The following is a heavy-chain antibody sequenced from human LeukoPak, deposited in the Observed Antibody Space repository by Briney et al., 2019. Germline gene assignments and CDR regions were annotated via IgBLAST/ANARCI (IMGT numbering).Heavy chain of an antibody. CDR2: IFYSGNT. CDR1: GGSISCGDYY. V-gene: IGHV4-30-4*01. Sequence: SQTLSLTCTVSGGSISCGDYYWSWIRQPPGKGLKWIGYIFYSGNTYYNPSLKSRVPISVDTSKNRFSLKLSSVTAADTAVYYCARGDYSYYYGMDVWGQGTTVTVSS. D-gene: IGHD2-21*01. CDR3: ARGDYSYYYGMDV. J-gene: IGHJ6*02.